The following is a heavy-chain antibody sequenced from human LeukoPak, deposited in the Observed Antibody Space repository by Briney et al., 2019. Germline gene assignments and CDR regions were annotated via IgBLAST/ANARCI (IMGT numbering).Heavy chain of an antibody. CDR3: AKAGQQLVLGYYYMDV. CDR1: GFTFSSYG. D-gene: IGHD6-13*01. CDR2: IRYDGSNK. V-gene: IGHV3-30*02. Sequence: GGSLRLSCAASGFTFSSYGMHWVRQAPGKGLEWVAFIRYDGSNKYYADSVKGRFTISRDNSKNTLYLQMNSLRAEDTAVYYCAKAGQQLVLGYYYMDVWGKGTTVTISS. J-gene: IGHJ6*03.